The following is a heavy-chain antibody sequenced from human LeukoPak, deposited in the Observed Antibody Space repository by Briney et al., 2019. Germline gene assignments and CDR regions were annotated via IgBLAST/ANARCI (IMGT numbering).Heavy chain of an antibody. V-gene: IGHV1-18*01. J-gene: IGHJ4*02. CDR1: GYTFTSYG. CDR2: ISAYNGNT. CDR3: ARGNKATYYDFWSGPDY. D-gene: IGHD3-3*01. Sequence: ASVKVSCKASGYTFTSYGISWVRQAPGQGLEWMGWISAYNGNTNYAQKLQGRVTMTRDTSTSTVYMELSSLRSEDTAVYYCARGNKATYYDFWSGPDYWGQGTLVTVSS.